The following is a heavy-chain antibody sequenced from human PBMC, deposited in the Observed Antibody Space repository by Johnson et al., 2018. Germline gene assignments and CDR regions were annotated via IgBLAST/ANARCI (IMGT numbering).Heavy chain of an antibody. D-gene: IGHD3-22*01. CDR2: IIPIFGTA. V-gene: IGHV1-69*05. CDR1: GGTFSSYA. CDR3: ARNFYDSSGFAFDI. Sequence: QDQLVQSGAEVKKPGSSVKVCCKASGGTFSSYAISWVRQAPGQGLEWMGGIIPIFGTANYAQKFQGRVTMTRNTSISTAYMELSSLSSEETAVDYCARNFYDSSGFAFDIWGQGTMVTVSS. J-gene: IGHJ3*02.